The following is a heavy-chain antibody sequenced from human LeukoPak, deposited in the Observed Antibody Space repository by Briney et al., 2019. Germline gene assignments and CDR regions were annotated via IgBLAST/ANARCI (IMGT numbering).Heavy chain of an antibody. V-gene: IGHV1-18*01. D-gene: IGHD3-22*01. CDR3: ARLYYYDSSGSFDY. Sequence: GASVKVSCKASGYTSTSYGISWVRQAPGQGLEWMGWISAYNGNTNYAQKLQGRVTMTTDTSTSTAYMELRSLRSDDTAVYYCARLYYYDSSGSFDYWGQGTLVTVSS. J-gene: IGHJ4*02. CDR2: ISAYNGNT. CDR1: GYTSTSYG.